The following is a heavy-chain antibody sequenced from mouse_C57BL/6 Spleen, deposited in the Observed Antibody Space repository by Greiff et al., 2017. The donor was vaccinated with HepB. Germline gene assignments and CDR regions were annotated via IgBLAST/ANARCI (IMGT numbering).Heavy chain of an antibody. J-gene: IGHJ3*01. CDR2: INPSNGGT. V-gene: IGHV1-53*01. D-gene: IGHD1-1*01. CDR1: GYTFTSYW. CDR3: ARGVTTLVATDWLAY. Sequence: VQLQQSGTELVKPGASVKLSCKASGYTFTSYWMHWVKQRPGQGLEWIGNINPSNGGTNYNEKLKSKATLTVDKSSSTADMQLSSLASEDSAVYYCARGVTTLVATDWLAYWGQGTLVTVSA.